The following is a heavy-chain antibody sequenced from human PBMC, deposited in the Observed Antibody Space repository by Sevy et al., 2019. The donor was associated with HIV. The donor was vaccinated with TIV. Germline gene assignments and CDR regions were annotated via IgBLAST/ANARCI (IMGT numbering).Heavy chain of an antibody. J-gene: IGHJ3*01. D-gene: IGHD3-9*01. CDR2: VDHTGNT. CDR3: ANFGRLLIINGDAFDV. CDR1: GYSISSGYL. V-gene: IGHV4-38-2*02. Sequence: SETLSLTCTVSGYSISSGYLWGWIRQPPGKGLEWIGSVDHTGNTYYNPSLKSRVTTSVDTSKNQFSLRLSSVTAADTAVYDCANFGRLLIINGDAFDVWGQGTMVTVSS.